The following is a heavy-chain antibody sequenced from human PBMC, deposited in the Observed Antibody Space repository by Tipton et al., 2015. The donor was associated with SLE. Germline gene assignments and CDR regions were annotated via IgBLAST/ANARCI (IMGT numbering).Heavy chain of an antibody. D-gene: IGHD5-12*01. J-gene: IGHJ4*02. V-gene: IGHV4-30-2*01. Sequence: TLSLTCTVSGGSISSGGYSWSWIRQPPGKGLDWIGEINHSGSTNYNPSLKSRVTISVDTSKNQFSLKLSSVTAADTAVYYCARGGYKNLSFDYWGQGTLVTVSS. CDR2: INHSGST. CDR3: ARGGYKNLSFDY. CDR1: GGSISSGGYS.